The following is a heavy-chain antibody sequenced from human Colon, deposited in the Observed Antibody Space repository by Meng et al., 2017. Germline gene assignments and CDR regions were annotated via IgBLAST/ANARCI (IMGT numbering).Heavy chain of an antibody. CDR3: AKLCNTASCYFDD. D-gene: IGHD2-21*02. CDR2: SRNKASSYNT. J-gene: IGHJ4*02. V-gene: IGHV3-72*01. Sequence: EVQRVESGGGVVQPGGSLRLSCVASGFTVSDHYMDWVRQAPGKGLEWVGRSRNKASSYNTEYAASVKGRFTVSRDESKNTLYLQMNSLESEDTAVYYCAKLCNTASCYFDDWGQGTLVTVSS. CDR1: GFTVSDHY.